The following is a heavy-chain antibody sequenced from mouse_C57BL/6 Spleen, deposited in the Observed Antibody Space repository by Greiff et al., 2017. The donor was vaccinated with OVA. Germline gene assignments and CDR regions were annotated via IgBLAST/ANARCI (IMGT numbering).Heavy chain of an antibody. Sequence: EVQRVESGGGLVQPGASLRLSCAASGFTFTDYYMSWVRQPPGKAPEWLALIRNKANGYTTEYTASVKGRFTISRDNSQNILYLQMNTLRAEDSATYYCVKGTGDYYAMDYWGQGTSVTVSS. CDR3: VKGTGDYYAMDY. CDR1: GFTFTDYY. J-gene: IGHJ4*01. V-gene: IGHV7-4*01. CDR2: IRNKANGYTT. D-gene: IGHD4-1*01.